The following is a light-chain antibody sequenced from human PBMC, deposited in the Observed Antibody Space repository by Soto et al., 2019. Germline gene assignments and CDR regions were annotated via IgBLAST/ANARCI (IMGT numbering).Light chain of an antibody. J-gene: IGKJ3*01. CDR1: GGVRND. CDR3: LQHNSYPLT. CDR2: ATS. V-gene: IGKV1-17*01. Sequence: DTQMTQSPSSLSASVGDRVTITCRASGGVRNDLGWYQQKPGKALKHLISATSSLQSGVPSRFSGSGSGTEFTLTISSQQPEDFATYYFLQHNSYPLTFGPGTKVEI.